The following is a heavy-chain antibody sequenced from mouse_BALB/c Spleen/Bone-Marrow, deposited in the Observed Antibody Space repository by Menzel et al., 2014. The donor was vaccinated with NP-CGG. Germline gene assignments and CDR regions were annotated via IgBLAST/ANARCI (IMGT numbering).Heavy chain of an antibody. J-gene: IGHJ4*01. V-gene: IGHV1S81*02. D-gene: IGHD2-3*01. CDR2: INPSNGRT. CDR1: GYTFTSYW. Sequence: VQVVESGAELVKPGASVKLSCKASGYTFTSYWMHWVKQRPGQGLEWIGEINPSNGRTNYNEKFKSKATLTVDKSSSTAYMRLSSLTSEDSAVYYCARSDGYYPYYYAMDYWGQGTSVTVSS. CDR3: ARSDGYYPYYYAMDY.